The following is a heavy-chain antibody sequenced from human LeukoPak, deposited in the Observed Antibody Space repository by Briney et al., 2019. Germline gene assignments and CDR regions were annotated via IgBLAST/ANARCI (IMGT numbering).Heavy chain of an antibody. CDR2: IYYSGST. V-gene: IGHV4-39*02. CDR1: GDSIGSSSYY. D-gene: IGHD3-10*01. CDR3: ARELNLVRAVSYNWFDP. Sequence: SETLSLTCTVSGDSIGSSSYYWGWIRQPPGKGLEWIGSIYYSGSTYYNPSLKSRVTISVDTSKDQFSLKLSSVTAADTAVYYCARELNLVRAVSYNWFDPWGQGTLVTVSS. J-gene: IGHJ5*02.